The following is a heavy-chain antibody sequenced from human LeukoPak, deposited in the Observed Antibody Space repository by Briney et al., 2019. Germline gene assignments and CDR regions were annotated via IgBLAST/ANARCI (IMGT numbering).Heavy chain of an antibody. CDR2: INYSGST. J-gene: IGHJ5*02. D-gene: IGHD3-10*01. Sequence: PSETLSLTCAVYGGSFSGCYWSWIRQPPGKGLEWIGEINYSGSTNYNPSLKSRVTISVDTSKNQFSLKLSSVTAADTVVYYCARGGHYYGSGSYSQYNWFDPWGQGTLVTVSS. CDR3: ARGGHYYGSGSYSQYNWFDP. CDR1: GGSFSGCY. V-gene: IGHV4-34*01.